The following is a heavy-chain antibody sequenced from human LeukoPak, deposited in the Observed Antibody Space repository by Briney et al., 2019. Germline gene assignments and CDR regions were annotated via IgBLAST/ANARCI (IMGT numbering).Heavy chain of an antibody. CDR2: IYYSGST. CDR1: GGSISSSSYY. J-gene: IGHJ4*02. Sequence: PSETLSLTCTVSGGSISSSSYYWGWIRQPPGKGLEWIGSIYYSGSTYYNPSLKSRVTISVDTSKSQFSLKLSSVTAADTAVYYCVRVGGSGWLGSQVYWGQGTLVTVSS. V-gene: IGHV4-39*07. D-gene: IGHD6-19*01. CDR3: VRVGGSGWLGSQVY.